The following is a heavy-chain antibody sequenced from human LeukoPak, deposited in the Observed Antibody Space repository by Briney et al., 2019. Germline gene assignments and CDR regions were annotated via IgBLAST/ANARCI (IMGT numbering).Heavy chain of an antibody. J-gene: IGHJ4*02. Sequence: SETLSLTCSVSGGSIGIYHWTWIRQPAGRGLEWLGRIYASGSTNYNPSLNSRVTISVDTSKNQFSLKLTSVTAADTAIYYCVRHSGAYPRYFDYWGQGTLVTVSS. V-gene: IGHV4-4*07. CDR3: VRHSGAYPRYFDY. CDR1: GGSIGIYH. CDR2: IYASGST. D-gene: IGHD1-26*01.